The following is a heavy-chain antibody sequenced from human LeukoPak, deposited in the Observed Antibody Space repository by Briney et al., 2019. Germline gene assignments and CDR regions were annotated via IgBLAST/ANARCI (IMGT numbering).Heavy chain of an antibody. CDR2: ISDSGGST. CDR1: GFTFSKFA. D-gene: IGHD6-19*01. V-gene: IGHV3-23*01. Sequence: PGGSLRLSCAASGFTFSKFAANWVRQAPGKGLEWVSAISDSGGSTYYADSLKGRFTISRENSKNTLYLQMHSLRAEDTAVYYCAKGGGWLYYFDYWGQGTPVTVSS. J-gene: IGHJ4*02. CDR3: AKGGGWLYYFDY.